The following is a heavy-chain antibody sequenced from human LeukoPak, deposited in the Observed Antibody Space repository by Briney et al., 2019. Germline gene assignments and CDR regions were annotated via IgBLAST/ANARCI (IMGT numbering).Heavy chain of an antibody. CDR2: IHYSGSA. J-gene: IGHJ4*02. D-gene: IGHD6-6*01. Sequence: TSETLSLTCTVSGGSISTYYWSWIRQTPGKGLEWIGYIHYSGSANYNPSLNSRVTISVDTSKNQFPLKVNSVTAADTAVYYCARGTHSSSPIPLDYWGQGTLVTVSS. V-gene: IGHV4-59*01. CDR1: GGSISTYY. CDR3: ARGTHSSSPIPLDY.